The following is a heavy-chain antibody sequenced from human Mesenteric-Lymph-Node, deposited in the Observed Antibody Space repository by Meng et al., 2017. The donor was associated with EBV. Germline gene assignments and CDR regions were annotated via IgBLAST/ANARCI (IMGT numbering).Heavy chain of an antibody. CDR2: INHSGST. Sequence: HVQLQQWGAGLLKPSETLSLTCAVYGGSFSGYYWSWIRQPPGKGLEWIGEINHSGSTNYNPSLKSRVTISVDTSKNQFSLKLSSVTAADTAVYYCARGPYSSYDYWGQGTLVTVSS. CDR3: ARGPYSSYDY. V-gene: IGHV4-34*01. D-gene: IGHD6-6*01. CDR1: GGSFSGYY. J-gene: IGHJ4*02.